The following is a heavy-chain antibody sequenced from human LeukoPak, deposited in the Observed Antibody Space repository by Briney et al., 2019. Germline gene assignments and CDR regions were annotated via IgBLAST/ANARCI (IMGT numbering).Heavy chain of an antibody. CDR1: GFTFSTYA. CDR3: AKDLREYTSSPRNAFHI. J-gene: IGHJ3*02. Sequence: GRSLRLSCAASGFTFSTYAMHWVRQAPGKGLEWVAVIPYDGSNKYYADSVKGRFTISRDNSKNTLYLLLNSLRAEDTAVYYCAKDLREYTSSPRNAFHIWGQGTMVTVSS. CDR2: IPYDGSNK. D-gene: IGHD6-6*01. V-gene: IGHV3-30*04.